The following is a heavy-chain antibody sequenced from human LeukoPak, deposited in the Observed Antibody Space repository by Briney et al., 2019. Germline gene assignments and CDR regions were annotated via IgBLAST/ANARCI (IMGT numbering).Heavy chain of an antibody. V-gene: IGHV1-2*02. J-gene: IGHJ4*02. D-gene: IGHD6-13*01. CDR1: GYPFTGYY. CDR2: INPNSGGT. Sequence: ASVKVSFQASGYPFTGYYMHWVRPAPGQGLAWMGWINPNSGGTNYPQNFQGRVTMTTDTSINTAYMELSRLISDDTAVYYCARGSTNSWYPAFDYWGQGTLVTVSS. CDR3: ARGSTNSWYPAFDY.